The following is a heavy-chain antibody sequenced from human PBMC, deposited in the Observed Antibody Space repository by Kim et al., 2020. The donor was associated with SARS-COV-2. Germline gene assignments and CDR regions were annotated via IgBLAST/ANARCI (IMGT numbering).Heavy chain of an antibody. D-gene: IGHD3-22*01. CDR2: ISWDGGST. J-gene: IGHJ4*02. CDR3: ASTYYYDSSGLN. Sequence: GGSLRLSCAASGFTFDDYTMHWVRQAPGKGLEWVCLISWDGGSTYYADSVKGRFTISRDNSKNSLYLQMNSLRTEDTALYYCASTYYYDSSGLNWGQGTLVTVSS. V-gene: IGHV3-43*01. CDR1: GFTFDDYT.